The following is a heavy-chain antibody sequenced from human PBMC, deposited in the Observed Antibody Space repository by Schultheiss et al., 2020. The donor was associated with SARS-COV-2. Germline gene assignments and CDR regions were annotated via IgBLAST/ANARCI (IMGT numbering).Heavy chain of an antibody. Sequence: SETLSLTCTVSGGSISSGDYYWSWIRQPPGKGLEWIGYIYYSGSTYYNPSLKSRVTISVDTSKNQFSLKLSSVTAADTAVCYCARRRITERAFDIWGQGTMVTVSS. CDR3: ARRRITERAFDI. CDR1: GGSISSGDYY. V-gene: IGHV4-30-4*02. J-gene: IGHJ3*02. CDR2: IYYSGST. D-gene: IGHD3-10*01.